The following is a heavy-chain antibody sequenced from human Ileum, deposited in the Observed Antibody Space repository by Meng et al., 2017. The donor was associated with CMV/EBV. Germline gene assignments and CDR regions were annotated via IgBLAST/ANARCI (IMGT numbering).Heavy chain of an antibody. CDR3: ARGGSTAYSLKYFDY. Sequence: GGSLRLSCAASGFTFNSYAIHWVRQAPGKGLEYVSATSANGDDTYFVDSVRGRFTISRDNSKNTLYLHMGSLRAEDTAVYYCARGGSTAYSLKYFDYWGQGGLVTVSS. CDR2: TSANGDDT. V-gene: IGHV3-64*02. J-gene: IGHJ4*02. CDR1: GFTFNSYA. D-gene: IGHD2/OR15-2a*01.